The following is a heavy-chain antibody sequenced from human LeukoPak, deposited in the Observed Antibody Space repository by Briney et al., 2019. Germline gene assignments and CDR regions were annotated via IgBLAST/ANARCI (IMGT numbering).Heavy chain of an antibody. CDR2: INHSGST. CDR3: ARGSMVRGVIIPG. V-gene: IGHV4-34*01. J-gene: IGHJ4*02. D-gene: IGHD3-10*01. CDR1: GGSFSGYY. Sequence: SETLSLTCAVYGGSFSGYYWSWIRQPPGKGLEWIGEINHSGSTNHNPSLKSRVTISVDTSKNQFSLKLSSVTAADTAVYYCARGSMVRGVIIPGWGQGTLVTVSS.